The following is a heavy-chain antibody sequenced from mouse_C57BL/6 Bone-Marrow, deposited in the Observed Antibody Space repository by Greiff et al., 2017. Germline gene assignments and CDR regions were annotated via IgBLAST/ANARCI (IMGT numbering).Heavy chain of an antibody. CDR3: ASHSSGYSFAY. CDR2: IYPGDGDT. Sequence: QVQLQQSGAELVKPGASVKISCKASGYAFSSYWLNWVKQRPGKGLEWIGQIYPGDGDTNYNGKFKGKATLTADKSSSTAYMQLSSLTSEDSAVYFCASHSSGYSFAYWGQGTLVTVSA. V-gene: IGHV1-80*01. D-gene: IGHD3-2*02. CDR1: GYAFSSYW. J-gene: IGHJ3*01.